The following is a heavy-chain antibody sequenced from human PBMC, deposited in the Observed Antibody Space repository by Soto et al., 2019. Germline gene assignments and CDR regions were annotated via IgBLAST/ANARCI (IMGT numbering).Heavy chain of an antibody. CDR3: ERRQLAVAVSPWFDP. D-gene: IGHD6-13*01. V-gene: IGHV2-26*01. J-gene: IGHJ5*02. Sequence: VTLKESGPVLVKPTETLTLRCTVSGLSITDSEMGVSWIRQPPGQPLEWLAHIDSSGEKSYRTFLKSRLAISKDTSKSHIVLTMTNMDPADTATYYCERRQLAVAVSPWFDPWGQGIPVTVSS. CDR1: GLSITDSEMG. CDR2: IDSSGEK.